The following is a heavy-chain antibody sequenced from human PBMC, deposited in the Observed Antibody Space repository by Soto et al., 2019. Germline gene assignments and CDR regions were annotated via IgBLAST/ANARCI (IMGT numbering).Heavy chain of an antibody. V-gene: IGHV4-59*01. D-gene: IGHD3-10*01. CDR3: ARTAVDLLWFGESTEPRPKYGMDV. CDR1: GGSISSYY. CDR2: IYHSGST. Sequence: SETLSLTCTVSGGSISSYYWSWIRQPPGKGLEYIGYIYHSGSTNYNPSLKSRVTISVDTSKNQFSLKLISVTADDTAVYYCARTAVDLLWFGESTEPRPKYGMDVWGQGTTVTVSS. J-gene: IGHJ6*02.